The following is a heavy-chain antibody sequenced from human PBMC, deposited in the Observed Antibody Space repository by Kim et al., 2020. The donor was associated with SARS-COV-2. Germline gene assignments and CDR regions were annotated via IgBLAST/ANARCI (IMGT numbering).Heavy chain of an antibody. D-gene: IGHD2-15*01. J-gene: IGHJ4*01. CDR2: IRNKAKKYAT. CDR1: GFTFSGSA. V-gene: IGHV3-73*01. CDR3: TPVGGLEDGGVDC. Sequence: GGSLRLSCAASGFTFSGSAMHWVRQASGKGLEWVGRIRNKAKKYATAYAASGKGRITISKDDSKNTAYLQMNSLKTEDTAVYYCTPVGGLEDGGVDCWG.